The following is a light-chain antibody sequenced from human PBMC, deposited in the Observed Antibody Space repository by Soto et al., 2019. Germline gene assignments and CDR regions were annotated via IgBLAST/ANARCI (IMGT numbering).Light chain of an antibody. CDR2: GAF. Sequence: EIVLTQSPATLSLSPGERATLSCRASPSVTNYLAWYQQKPGQPPRLLIYGAFNRAAGIPARFSGSGSGTDCTLTISSLEPEDSAVYYCQQRNIWPPVTFGQGTRLEIK. CDR1: PSVTNY. J-gene: IGKJ5*01. CDR3: QQRNIWPPVT. V-gene: IGKV3-11*01.